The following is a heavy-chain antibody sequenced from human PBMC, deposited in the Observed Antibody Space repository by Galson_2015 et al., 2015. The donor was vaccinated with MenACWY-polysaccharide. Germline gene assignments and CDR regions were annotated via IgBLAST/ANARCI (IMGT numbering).Heavy chain of an antibody. V-gene: IGHV1-18*01. J-gene: IGHJ4*02. CDR3: ARDFRSSWYGHYFDY. CDR1: GYAFASYG. D-gene: IGHD6-13*01. CDR2: ISTYNGNT. Sequence: CKASGYAFASYGLSWVRQAPGQGLEWMGWISTYNGNTNYAQMLQGRVTMTTDTSASTAYMELRSLRSDDTAVYYCARDFRSSWYGHYFDYWGQGTLVTVSS.